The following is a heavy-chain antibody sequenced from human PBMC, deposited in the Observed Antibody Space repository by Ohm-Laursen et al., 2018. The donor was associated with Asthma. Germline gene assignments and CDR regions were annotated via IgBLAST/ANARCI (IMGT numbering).Heavy chain of an antibody. J-gene: IGHJ4*02. D-gene: IGHD6-19*01. V-gene: IGHV3-48*01. Sequence: SLRLSCAASGFSFSSYSMNWVRQAPGEGLEWVSHISGSGSPIFYADSVKGRFTISRDNAKNSLYLQMNSLRAEDTAVYYCARGSGPDHWGQGTRVTVSS. CDR3: ARGSGPDH. CDR1: GFSFSSYS. CDR2: ISGSGSPI.